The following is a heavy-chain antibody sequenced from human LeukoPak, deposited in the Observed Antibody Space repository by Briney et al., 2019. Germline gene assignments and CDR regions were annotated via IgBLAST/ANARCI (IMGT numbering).Heavy chain of an antibody. CDR2: ISSSGSTI. J-gene: IGHJ5*02. CDR3: ARGAPNTAAAGTGNWFDP. V-gene: IGHV3-48*03. D-gene: IGHD6-13*01. CDR1: GFTFSSYE. Sequence: PGGSLRLSCAASGFTFSSYEMNWVRQAPGKGLEWVSYISSSGSTIYYADSVKGRFTISRDNAKNSLYLQMNSLRAEDTAVYYCARGAPNTAAAGTGNWFDPWGQGTLVTVSS.